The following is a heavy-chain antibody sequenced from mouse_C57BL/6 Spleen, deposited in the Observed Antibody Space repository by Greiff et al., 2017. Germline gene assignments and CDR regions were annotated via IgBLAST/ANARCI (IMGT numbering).Heavy chain of an antibody. CDR3: ARSITTVVATPWYIDV. CDR2: IQPNSGRT. Sequence: QVQLQQPGAELVKPGASVTLSCKASGYTFTSYWMHWVKQRPGQGLEWIGMIQPNSGRTNYNEKFKSKATLTVDKSSSTAYMQLRSLTSEDSAVYYCARSITTVVATPWYIDVWGTGTTVTVSS. V-gene: IGHV1-64*01. D-gene: IGHD1-1*01. J-gene: IGHJ1*03. CDR1: GYTFTSYW.